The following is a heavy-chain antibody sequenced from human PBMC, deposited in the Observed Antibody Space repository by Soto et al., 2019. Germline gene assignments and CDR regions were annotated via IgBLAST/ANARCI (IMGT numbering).Heavy chain of an antibody. CDR3: ARDKDQLPTD. V-gene: IGHV1-69*02. CDR2: IIPMLGIA. J-gene: IGHJ1*01. CDR1: GDTFSSYT. Sequence: QVQLVQSGAEVKKPGSSVKVSCKTSGDTFSSYTIIWVRQAPGQGLEWVGRIIPMLGIANYAQRFQGRLTITADKSTTTAYMELSSLPSEDTAVYYCARDKDQLPTDWGQGTLVTVSS. D-gene: IGHD2-2*01.